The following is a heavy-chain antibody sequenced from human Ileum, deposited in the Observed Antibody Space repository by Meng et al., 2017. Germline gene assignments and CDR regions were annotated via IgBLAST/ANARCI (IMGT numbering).Heavy chain of an antibody. CDR1: GYTFSGSY. CDR3: ARGAVTGQRSDF. J-gene: IGHJ4*02. CDR2: INPNSGGT. D-gene: IGHD2-21*02. V-gene: IGHV1-2*06. Sequence: QGQLVQSGAEVKKPGASVKVSCKVSGYTFSGSYMDCVRQAPGQGLGWMGRINPNSGGTNHAQKFQGRLTMTRDTPMSTAYMELSRLRSDDTAVYYCARGAVTGQRSDFWGQGTLVTVSS.